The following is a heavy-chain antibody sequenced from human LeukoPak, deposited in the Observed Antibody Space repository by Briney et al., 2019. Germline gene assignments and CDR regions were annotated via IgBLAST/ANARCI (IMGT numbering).Heavy chain of an antibody. D-gene: IGHD2-2*01. Sequence: GESLKISCKGSGFSFTSYWIAWVRQMPGKGLECMGIIYPTDSETRYSPPFQDQVTNSADKSISTAYLQWNSLKASDTALYYCASAIVEVPAADHAFDIWGQGTMVIVSS. V-gene: IGHV5-51*01. CDR3: ASAIVEVPAADHAFDI. CDR1: GFSFTSYW. J-gene: IGHJ3*02. CDR2: IYPTDSET.